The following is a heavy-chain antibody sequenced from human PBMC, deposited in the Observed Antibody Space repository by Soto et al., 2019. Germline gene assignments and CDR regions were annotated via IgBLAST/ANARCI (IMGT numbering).Heavy chain of an antibody. CDR1: GASVSNGY. D-gene: IGHD3-22*01. CDR2: MYFGGSF. Sequence: QMQLQASGPGLVKPSETLSLTCNVSGASVSNGYWSWIRQPPGKGLEWIGFMYFGGSFNYNPSLTGRASISGEKSKNQFSMKLTSVTASDTAVYYCARSYYDSTGFAVDPWGQGTLVTVSS. CDR3: ARSYYDSTGFAVDP. J-gene: IGHJ5*02. V-gene: IGHV4-59*02.